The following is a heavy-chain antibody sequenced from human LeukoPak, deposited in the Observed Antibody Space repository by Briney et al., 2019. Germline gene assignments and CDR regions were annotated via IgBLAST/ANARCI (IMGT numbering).Heavy chain of an antibody. J-gene: IGHJ3*02. CDR3: ARDNALLWFKGTDAFDI. CDR1: GFTFSCYA. CDR2: ISGSGGST. V-gene: IGHV3-23*01. Sequence: GGSLRLSCAASGFTFSCYAMSWVRQAPGKGLEWVSAISGSGGSTYYADSVKGRFTISRDNSKNTLYLQMNSLRAEDTAVYYCARDNALLWFKGTDAFDIWGQGTMVTVSS. D-gene: IGHD3-10*01.